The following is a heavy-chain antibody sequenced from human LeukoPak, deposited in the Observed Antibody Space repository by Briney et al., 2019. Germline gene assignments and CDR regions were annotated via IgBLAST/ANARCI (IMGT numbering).Heavy chain of an antibody. V-gene: IGHV3-23*01. CDR2: IGGRGGDT. D-gene: IGHD2-8*01. CDR3: AKDLKYDTGLGGFDY. CDR1: GFTVSSNH. J-gene: IGHJ4*02. Sequence: GGSRRLSGAFSGFTVSSNHMSWVRQPQGKGLNWVSAIGGRGGDTNYADSVKGRFTISRDNSKNTLYGQMNSLRAEDTALYDCAKDLKYDTGLGGFDYWGQGPLVTVSS.